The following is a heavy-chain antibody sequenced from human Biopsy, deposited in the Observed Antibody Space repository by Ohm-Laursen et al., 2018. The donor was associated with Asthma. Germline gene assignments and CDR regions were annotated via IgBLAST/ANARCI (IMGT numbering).Heavy chain of an antibody. CDR3: ARGPELDV. CDR2: TNERGVT. Sequence: LRLSCAASGFAVSRDYMFWVRQSPGKGLEWIGETNERGVTNNNPSLKSRVIISIDTYWNRVSLKLTSVTAADTAVYYCARGPELDVWGQGTTVTVSS. J-gene: IGHJ6*02. CDR1: GFAVSRDY. V-gene: IGHV4-34*01.